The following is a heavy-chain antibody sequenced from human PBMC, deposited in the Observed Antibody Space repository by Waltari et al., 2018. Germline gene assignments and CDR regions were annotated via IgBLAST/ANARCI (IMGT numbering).Heavy chain of an antibody. CDR2: LLHAGFT. D-gene: IGHD6-13*01. J-gene: IGHJ4*02. V-gene: IGHV4-38-2*01. Sequence: QVQLQESGPGLVKPSETLSLTCDVSGYSIDRGYFWGWVRQPPGKGLEWFGTLLHAGFTYYTPSLKGRVSMSVDTSKNQFSLNLSSVTAADTAVYYCARAPGVAAAAYFDYWGQGILVTVSS. CDR1: GYSIDRGYF. CDR3: ARAPGVAAAAYFDY.